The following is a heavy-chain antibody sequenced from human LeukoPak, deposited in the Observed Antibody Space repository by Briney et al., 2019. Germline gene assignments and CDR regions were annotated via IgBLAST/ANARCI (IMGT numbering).Heavy chain of an antibody. D-gene: IGHD3-3*01. CDR1: GYTFTSYA. CDR3: ARAFGRFLEWLLPGNYYYGMDV. Sequence: GASVKVSCKASGYTFTSYAMHWVRQAPGQRLEWMGWINAGNGNTKYSQKFQGRVTITRDTSASTAYMELSSLRSEDTAVYYCARAFGRFLEWLLPGNYYYGMDVWGQGTTVTVSS. CDR2: INAGNGNT. V-gene: IGHV1-3*01. J-gene: IGHJ6*02.